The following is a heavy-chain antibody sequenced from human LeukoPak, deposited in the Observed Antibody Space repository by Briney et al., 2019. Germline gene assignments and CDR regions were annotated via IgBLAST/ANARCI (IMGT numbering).Heavy chain of an antibody. D-gene: IGHD6-13*01. Sequence: PGGSLRLSCAASGFTFSSYAMHWVRQAPGKGLEWVAVISYDGSNKYYADSVKGRFTISRDNSKNALFLQMNSLRAEDMAIYYCAKGASSWEYATFDIWGQGTSVTVSS. CDR2: ISYDGSNK. CDR1: GFTFSSYA. J-gene: IGHJ3*02. CDR3: AKGASSWEYATFDI. V-gene: IGHV3-30-3*01.